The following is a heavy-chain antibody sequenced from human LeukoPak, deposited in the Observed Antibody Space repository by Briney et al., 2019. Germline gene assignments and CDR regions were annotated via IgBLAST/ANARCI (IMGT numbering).Heavy chain of an antibody. CDR3: ARDTYDFWSGSLAFDI. D-gene: IGHD3-3*01. V-gene: IGHV4-59*01. Sequence: SETLSLTCTVSGGSIRSYYWGWIRQPPGKGLEWIGYIYYSGSTNYNPSLKSRVTISVDTSKNQFSLKLSSVTAADTAVYYCARDTYDFWSGSLAFDIWGQGTMVTVSS. CDR1: GGSIRSYY. J-gene: IGHJ3*02. CDR2: IYYSGST.